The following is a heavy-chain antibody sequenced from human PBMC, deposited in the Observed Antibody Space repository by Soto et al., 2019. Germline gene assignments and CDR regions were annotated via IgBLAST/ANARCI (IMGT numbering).Heavy chain of an antibody. D-gene: IGHD2-2*01. CDR1: GYSFTSYW. CDR2: IDPSDSYT. Sequence: PGESLKISCKGSGYSFTSYWISWVRQMPGKGLEWMGRIDPSDSYTNYSPSFQGHVTISADKSISTAYLQWSSLKASDTAMYYCARQEHYCSSTSCLYPYYYYGLDVWGQGTTVTVSS. V-gene: IGHV5-10-1*01. J-gene: IGHJ6*02. CDR3: ARQEHYCSSTSCLYPYYYYGLDV.